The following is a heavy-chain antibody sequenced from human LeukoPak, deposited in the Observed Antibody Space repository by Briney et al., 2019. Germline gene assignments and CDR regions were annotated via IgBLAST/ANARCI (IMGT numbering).Heavy chain of an antibody. V-gene: IGHV3-74*01. CDR2: INSDGNSI. CDR3: RVWFGEPHFDH. Sequence: PGGSLRLSCAASGFTFSKYWMHWVRQAPGKGLVWVSRINSDGNSISYADSVKGRFTISRDSAKNTLYLQMNSLRAEDTAVYYCRVWFGEPHFDHWGQGTLVTVSS. J-gene: IGHJ4*02. D-gene: IGHD3-10*01. CDR1: GFTFSKYW.